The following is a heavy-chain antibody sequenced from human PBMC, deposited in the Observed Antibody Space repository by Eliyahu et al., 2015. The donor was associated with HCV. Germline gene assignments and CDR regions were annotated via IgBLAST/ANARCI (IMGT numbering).Heavy chain of an antibody. D-gene: IGHD1-26*01. CDR1: XFXFSSYA. Sequence: EVQLLESGGGLVQPGXXLRLSCAAXXFXFSSYAMSWVRQAPGXGLEWVSAISGSGGSTYYADSVKGRFTISRDNSKNTLYLQMNSLRAEDTAVYYCAKGSEYSGSYYRDYWGQGTLVTVSS. CDR2: ISGSGGST. V-gene: IGHV3-23*01. CDR3: AKGSEYSGSYYRDY. J-gene: IGHJ4*02.